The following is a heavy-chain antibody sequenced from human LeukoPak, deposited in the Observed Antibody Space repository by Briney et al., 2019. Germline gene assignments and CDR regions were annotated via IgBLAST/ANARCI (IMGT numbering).Heavy chain of an antibody. D-gene: IGHD2-8*01. CDR1: GFTFTTYS. CDR3: AGRDCTNGLCQFDY. Sequence: GGSLRLSCVASGFTFTTYSMNWVRLAPGKGLEWVSSISTTGDFIHYADSVKGRFTISRDNAKNSLYLQMNSLRAEDTAIYYCAGRDCTNGLCQFDYWGQGALVTVSS. J-gene: IGHJ4*02. V-gene: IGHV3-21*01. CDR2: ISTTGDFI.